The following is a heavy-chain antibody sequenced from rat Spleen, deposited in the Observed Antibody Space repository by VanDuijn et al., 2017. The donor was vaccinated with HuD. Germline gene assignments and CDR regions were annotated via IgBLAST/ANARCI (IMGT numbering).Heavy chain of an antibody. Sequence: EVQLVESGGGLVQPGRSLKLSCAVSGFTFNNYWMSWIRQAPGKGLEWVASITNTGGSIYYPDPVKGRFTISRDDAQNTLYLQMNSLRSEDTATYYCASCTVAPFEYWGQGVMVTVSS. CDR1: GFTFNNYW. CDR2: ITNTGGSI. D-gene: IGHD1-8*01. V-gene: IGHV5-31*01. J-gene: IGHJ2*01. CDR3: ASCTVAPFEY.